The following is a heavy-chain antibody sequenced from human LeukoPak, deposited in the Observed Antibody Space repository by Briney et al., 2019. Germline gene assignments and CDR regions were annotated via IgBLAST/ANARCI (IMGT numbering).Heavy chain of an antibody. CDR2: ISSTGGST. D-gene: IGHD2-2*01. J-gene: IGHJ5*02. CDR3: VKDQHCSTISCATRTGFDP. Sequence: PGGSLRLSCSASGFTFSNYAMHWVRQAPGKGLEFFSGISSTGGSTNYPDSVKDRFSISRDNSKNTLYLQMTSLRADDTAVYYCVKDQHCSTISCATRTGFDPWGQGTSVAVSS. CDR1: GFTFSNYA. V-gene: IGHV3-64D*06.